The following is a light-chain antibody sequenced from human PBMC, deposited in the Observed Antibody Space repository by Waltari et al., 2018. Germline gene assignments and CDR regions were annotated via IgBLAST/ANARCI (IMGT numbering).Light chain of an antibody. CDR2: KAS. CDR1: QSISTW. V-gene: IGKV1-5*03. J-gene: IGKJ2*01. Sequence: DIQMTQSPSTLSASLGDRVTITCRASQSISTWLAWYQQKPGKAPNLLIYKASILKSGVSSRFSGSGSGTEFTLTINTLQPDDFATYFCQHYNTYSPMYTFGQGTKLEIK. CDR3: QHYNTYSPMYT.